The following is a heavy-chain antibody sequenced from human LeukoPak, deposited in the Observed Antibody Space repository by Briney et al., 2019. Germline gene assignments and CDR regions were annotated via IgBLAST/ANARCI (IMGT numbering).Heavy chain of an antibody. Sequence: ASVKVSCKASGYTFTSYYMHRVRQAPGQGLEWMGIINPSGGSTSYAQKFQGRVTMTRDTSTSTVYMELSSLRSEDTAVYYCAKSGLSIAAAGHNWFDPWGQGTLVTVSS. D-gene: IGHD6-13*01. CDR1: GYTFTSYY. J-gene: IGHJ5*02. V-gene: IGHV1-46*01. CDR2: INPSGGST. CDR3: AKSGLSIAAAGHNWFDP.